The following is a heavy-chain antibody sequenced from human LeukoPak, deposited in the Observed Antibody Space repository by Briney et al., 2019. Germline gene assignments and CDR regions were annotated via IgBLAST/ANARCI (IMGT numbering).Heavy chain of an antibody. CDR2: ISWNSGSI. CDR1: GFTFNKFA. D-gene: IGHD6-19*01. CDR3: AKGRSGWYPDY. Sequence: GGSLRLSCAASGFTFNKFAMSWVRQAPGKGLEWVSGISWNSGSIGYADSVKGRFTISRDNAKNSLYLQMNSLRAEDTALYYCAKGRSGWYPDYWGQGTLVTVSS. J-gene: IGHJ4*02. V-gene: IGHV3-9*01.